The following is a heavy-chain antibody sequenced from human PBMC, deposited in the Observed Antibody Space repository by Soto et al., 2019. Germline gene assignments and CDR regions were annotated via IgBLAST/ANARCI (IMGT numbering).Heavy chain of an antibody. D-gene: IGHD2-2*01. J-gene: IGHJ4*02. CDR1: GFTFSSYS. V-gene: IGHV3-21*01. CDR3: AREEYCSSISCPGFDY. CDR2: ISSRSSYI. Sequence: EVQLVESGGGLVKPGGSLRLSCAASGFTFSSYSMNWVRQAPGKGLEWVSSISSRSSYIYYADSVKGRFTISRDNAKNSLYLQMNSLRAEDTAVYYCAREEYCSSISCPGFDYWGQGTLVTVSS.